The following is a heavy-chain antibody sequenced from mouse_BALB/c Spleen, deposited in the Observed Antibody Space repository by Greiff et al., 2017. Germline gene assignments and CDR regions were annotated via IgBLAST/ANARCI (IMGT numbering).Heavy chain of an antibody. Sequence: VQGVESGPGLVAPSQSLSITCTVSGFSLTSYGVHWVRQPPGKGLEWLGVIWAGGSTNYNSALMSRLSISKDNSKSQVFLKMNSLQTDDTAMYYCARGGLLRDYAMDYWGQGTSVTVSS. CDR3: ARGGLLRDYAMDY. D-gene: IGHD2-3*01. CDR2: IWAGGST. CDR1: GFSLTSYG. V-gene: IGHV2-9*02. J-gene: IGHJ4*01.